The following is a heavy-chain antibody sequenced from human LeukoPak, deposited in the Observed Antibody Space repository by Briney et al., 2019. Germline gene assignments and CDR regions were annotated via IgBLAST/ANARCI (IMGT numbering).Heavy chain of an antibody. J-gene: IGHJ3*02. CDR2: ISGSGGST. CDR1: GFTFSSYA. Sequence: GGSLRLSCAASGFTFSSYAMSWVRQAPGKGLEWVSAISGSGGSTYYADSVKGRFTISRDNSRNTLYLQVNSLRAEDTAVYYCAEASVTTVIRGAFDIWGQGTMVTVSS. D-gene: IGHD4-17*01. CDR3: AEASVTTVIRGAFDI. V-gene: IGHV3-23*01.